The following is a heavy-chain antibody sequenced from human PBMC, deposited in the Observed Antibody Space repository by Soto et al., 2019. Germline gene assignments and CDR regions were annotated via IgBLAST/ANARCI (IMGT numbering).Heavy chain of an antibody. J-gene: IGHJ4*02. CDR3: ARGGHVVVVTAALDY. CDR2: VNPSGGHT. D-gene: IGHD2-21*02. V-gene: IGHV1-46*01. CDR1: GDTFTDYY. Sequence: QVQLVQSGAEVKKPGASVKVSCKASGDTFTDYYIHWVRQAPGQGLEWMGTVNPSGGHTTYAQHYHGGRPLTRDTSTSTLYMELTSLTSEDTAVYYCARGGHVVVVTAALDYWGQGTLVTVSS.